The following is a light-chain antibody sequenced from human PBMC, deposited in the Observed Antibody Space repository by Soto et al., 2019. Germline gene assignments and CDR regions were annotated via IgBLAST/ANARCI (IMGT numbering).Light chain of an antibody. V-gene: IGLV2-14*01. J-gene: IGLJ1*01. Sequence: QCVLKRAASVKWAPVGWIGISYTRTSSDVGDYNYVSWYQQHPVKAPKLIIYDVSDRPSGVSSRFSGSKSGNTASLTISGLQPEDEADYYCSSYTSSTPPYVFGTGTKVTVL. CDR1: SSDVGDYNY. CDR3: SSYTSSTPPYV. CDR2: DVS.